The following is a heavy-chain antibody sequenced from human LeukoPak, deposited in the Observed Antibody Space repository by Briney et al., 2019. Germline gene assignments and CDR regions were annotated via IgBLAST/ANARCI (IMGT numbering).Heavy chain of an antibody. CDR2: INPNSGGT. CDR1: GYTFTGYY. CDR3: ASVVVVAANDAFDI. D-gene: IGHD2-15*01. J-gene: IGHJ3*02. Sequence: ASVKVSCKASGYTFTGYYMHWVRQAPGQGLEWMGWINPNSGGTNYAQKFQGRVTMTRDTSISTAYMELSRLRSDGTAVYYCASVVVVAANDAFDIWGQGTMVTVSS. V-gene: IGHV1-2*02.